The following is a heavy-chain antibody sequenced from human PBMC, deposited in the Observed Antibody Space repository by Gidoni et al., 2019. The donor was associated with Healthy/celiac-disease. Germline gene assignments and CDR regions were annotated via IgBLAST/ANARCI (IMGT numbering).Heavy chain of an antibody. D-gene: IGHD2-8*02. J-gene: IGHJ6*02. V-gene: IGHV3-48*03. CDR1: GFPFSSYE. CDR2: ISSSGSTI. Sequence: EVQLVESGGGLVQPGGSLRLSCAASGFPFSSYEMNWVRQAPGKGLEWVSYISSSGSTIYYADSVKGRFTISRDNAKNSLYLQMNSLRAEDTAVYYCARGGRTTGGYYYYGMDVWGQGTTVTVSS. CDR3: ARGGRTTGGYYYYGMDV.